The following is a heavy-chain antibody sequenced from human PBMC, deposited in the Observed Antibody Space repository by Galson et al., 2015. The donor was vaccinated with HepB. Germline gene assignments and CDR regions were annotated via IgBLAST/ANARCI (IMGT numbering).Heavy chain of an antibody. CDR3: VREGGYPTSGAFDI. V-gene: IGHV3-30*07. J-gene: IGHJ3*02. D-gene: IGHD3-16*02. Sequence: SVKGRFTISRDNSKNTLHLQMNSLRTEDTAVYYCVREGGYPTSGAFDIWGQGTMVTVSS.